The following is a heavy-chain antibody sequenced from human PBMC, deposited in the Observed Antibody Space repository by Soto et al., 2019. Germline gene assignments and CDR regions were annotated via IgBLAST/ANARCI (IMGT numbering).Heavy chain of an antibody. J-gene: IGHJ4*02. CDR1: GFSFRTYA. CDR2: ISGSAGT. V-gene: IGHV3-23*01. D-gene: IGHD3-10*01. Sequence: GGSLRLSCTASGFSFRTYAMTWFRQAPGKGLEWVSAISGSAGTFYATSVKGRFTISRDNSRSTVYLEMHSLRAEDSALYYCARGSTDSYPGSRIFDFWGRGTLVTVSS. CDR3: ARGSTDSYPGSRIFDF.